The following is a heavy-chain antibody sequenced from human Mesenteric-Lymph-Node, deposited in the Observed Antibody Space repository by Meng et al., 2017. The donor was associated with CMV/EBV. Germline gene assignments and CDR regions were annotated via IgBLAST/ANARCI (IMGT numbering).Heavy chain of an antibody. Sequence: SETLSLTCTVSGGSVSTTSYYWSWIRQPPGKRLEWIGYISYSGSSNYSPSLKSRVFMSIDTSKNQFALSLTSVTAADTAVYYCARAEYQLLDEYNWFDPWGQGTLVTVSS. CDR2: ISYSGSS. CDR3: ARAEYQLLDEYNWFDP. CDR1: GGSVSTTSYY. J-gene: IGHJ5*02. V-gene: IGHV4-61*01. D-gene: IGHD2-2*01.